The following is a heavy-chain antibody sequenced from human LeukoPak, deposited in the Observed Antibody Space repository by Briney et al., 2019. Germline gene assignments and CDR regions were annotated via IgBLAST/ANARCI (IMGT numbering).Heavy chain of an antibody. CDR1: GYTFTSYG. V-gene: IGHV1-18*01. CDR2: ISAYNGNT. J-gene: IGHJ4*02. CDR3: ARDPGGWELVPYDY. D-gene: IGHD1-26*01. Sequence: ASVKVSCKASGYTFTSYGISWVRQAPGQGLEWMGWISAYNGNTNYAQKLQGRVTMTTDTSTSTAYMELRSLRSDDTAVYYCARDPGGWELVPYDYWGQGTLVTVSS.